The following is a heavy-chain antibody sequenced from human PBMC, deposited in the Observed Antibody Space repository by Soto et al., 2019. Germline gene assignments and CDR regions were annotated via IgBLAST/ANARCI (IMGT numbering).Heavy chain of an antibody. V-gene: IGHV1-18*01. CDR1: GFTFTSYG. Sequence: ASVKVSCKASGFTFTSYGISWVRQAPGQGLEWMGWISAYNGNTNYAQKLQGRVTMTTDTSTSTAYMELRSLRSDDTAVYYCAIGVYDSSGYYHREADYWGQGTLVTVSS. D-gene: IGHD3-22*01. J-gene: IGHJ4*02. CDR2: ISAYNGNT. CDR3: AIGVYDSSGYYHREADY.